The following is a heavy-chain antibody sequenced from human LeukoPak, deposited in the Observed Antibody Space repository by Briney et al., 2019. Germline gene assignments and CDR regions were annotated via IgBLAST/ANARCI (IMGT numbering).Heavy chain of an antibody. J-gene: IGHJ4*02. CDR3: AKDQATMWFGELLGYFDY. CDR2: VSSSSEVT. V-gene: IGHV3-23*01. CDR1: GFRFNFYA. Sequence: GESLRLSCAASGFRFNFYAMSWVRQAPGRGLEWLSTVSSSSEVTYYADSVKGRLTISRDNAKNSLYLQMNSLRAEDTAVYYCAKDQATMWFGELLGYFDYWGQGTLVTVSS. D-gene: IGHD3-10*01.